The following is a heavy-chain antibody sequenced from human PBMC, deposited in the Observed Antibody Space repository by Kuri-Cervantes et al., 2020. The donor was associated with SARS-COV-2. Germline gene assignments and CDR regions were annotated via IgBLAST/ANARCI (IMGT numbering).Heavy chain of an antibody. Sequence: GGSLRLSCAASGFTFSRSWMLWVRQAPGKGLVWVSRINSDGSVTSYPDSVEGRLTISRDNAKNSLYLQMDSLRVEDTAVYYCARDADSSSWYAYWGQGALVTVSS. V-gene: IGHV3-74*01. CDR1: GFTFSRSW. CDR3: ARDADSSSWYAY. CDR2: INSDGSVT. D-gene: IGHD3-22*01. J-gene: IGHJ4*02.